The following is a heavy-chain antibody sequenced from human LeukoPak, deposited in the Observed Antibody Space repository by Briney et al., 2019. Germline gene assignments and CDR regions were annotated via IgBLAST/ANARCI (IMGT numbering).Heavy chain of an antibody. V-gene: IGHV4-39*01. J-gene: IGHJ6*03. CDR2: IYYSGST. D-gene: IGHD3-16*02. CDR1: GGSISSSSYY. CDR3: ARTIMITFGGVIAYYMDV. Sequence: SETLSLICTVSGGSISSSSYYWGWIRQPPGKGLEWIGSIYYSGSTYYNPSLKSRVTISVDTSKNQFSLKLSSVTAADTAVYYCARTIMITFGGVIAYYMDVWGKGTTVTVSS.